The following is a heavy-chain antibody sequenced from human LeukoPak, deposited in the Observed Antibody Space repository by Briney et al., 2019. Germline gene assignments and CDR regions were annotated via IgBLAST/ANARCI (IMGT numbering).Heavy chain of an antibody. CDR3: ARVPGINMIVEVDYYFDY. Sequence: GVLRLSCAASGFTFSSYWMTWVRQAPGKGLEWVANIKQDASEKYYVDSVKGRFTISRDNAKNSLYLQMNSLRAEDTAVYYCARVPGINMIVEVDYYFDYWGQGTLVTVSS. CDR2: IKQDASEK. CDR1: GFTFSSYW. D-gene: IGHD3-22*01. V-gene: IGHV3-7*01. J-gene: IGHJ4*02.